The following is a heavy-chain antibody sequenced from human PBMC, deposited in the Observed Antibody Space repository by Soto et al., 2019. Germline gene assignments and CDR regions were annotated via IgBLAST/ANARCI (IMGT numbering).Heavy chain of an antibody. V-gene: IGHV6-1*01. Sequence: QTLSLTCAISGDSVSSNTAAWNWIRSSPSRGLEWLGRTYYRSNWRHDYAVSVKSRITVNPDTSKNHFSLQLNSVTPDDTAVYYCERGVAGSGFDLWGQGTLVTVSS. CDR3: ERGVAGSGFDL. D-gene: IGHD6-19*01. CDR2: TYYRSNWRH. J-gene: IGHJ4*02. CDR1: GDSVSSNTAA.